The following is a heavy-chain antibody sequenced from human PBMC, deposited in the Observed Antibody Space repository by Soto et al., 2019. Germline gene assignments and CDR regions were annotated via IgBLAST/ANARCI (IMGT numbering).Heavy chain of an antibody. J-gene: IGHJ4*02. V-gene: IGHV4-39*07. CDR1: GGSVSSSSYY. CDR2: VYYSGST. Sequence: SETLSLTCTVSGGSVSSSSYYWGWVRQPPGKGLEWIGSVYYSGSTYYNPSLESRVTISVDKSKNQFSLKLSSVTAADMAVYYCASQDNCGGDCVFRFDYWGQGTLVTVSS. D-gene: IGHD2-21*02. CDR3: ASQDNCGGDCVFRFDY.